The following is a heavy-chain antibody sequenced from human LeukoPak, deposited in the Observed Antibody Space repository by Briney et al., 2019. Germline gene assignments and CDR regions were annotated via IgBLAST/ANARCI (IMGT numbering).Heavy chain of an antibody. J-gene: IGHJ6*02. CDR1: GCTFSSYG. CDR2: IRYDGSNK. Sequence: WGSLRLSCAASGCTFSSYGRHWVRQAPGKGLEWVAFIRYDGSNKYYADSVKGRFTISRDNSKNTLYLQMNSLRAEDTAVYYCAKDPRGTLGRTYYYYGMDVWGQGTTVTVSS. D-gene: IGHD3-16*01. V-gene: IGHV3-30*02. CDR3: AKDPRGTLGRTYYYYGMDV.